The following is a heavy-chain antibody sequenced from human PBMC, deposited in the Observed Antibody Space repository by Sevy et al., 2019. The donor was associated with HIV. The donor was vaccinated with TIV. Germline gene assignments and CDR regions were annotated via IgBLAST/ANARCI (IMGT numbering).Heavy chain of an antibody. V-gene: IGHV3-21*06. D-gene: IGHD4-17*01. J-gene: IGHJ3*02. CDR1: GFTLSTYT. CDR2: ITVSSSDI. Sequence: GGSLRLSCAPSGFTLSTYTINWVRQAPGKGLEWVSSITVSSSDINYADSMKGRITISRDNVKNSLFLQMNSLRAEDTAVYYCARGSSNYGYEAFDIWGQGTMVTVSS. CDR3: ARGSSNYGYEAFDI.